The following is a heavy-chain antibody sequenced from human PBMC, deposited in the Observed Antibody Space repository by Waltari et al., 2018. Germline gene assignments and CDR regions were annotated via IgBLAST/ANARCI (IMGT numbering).Heavy chain of an antibody. CDR1: GYTFIGYH. J-gene: IGHJ3*01. Sequence: QVQLVQSGDEKKRPGASVKVSCKASGYTFIGYHMHWNRQAPGQGLEWMGWINTNNGGTNYAQKFQGRVTMTRDTSITTVYMELTSLRSNDTALYYCASGKTIVEFDVWGQGTVVTVSS. D-gene: IGHD3-16*02. CDR2: INTNNGGT. CDR3: ASGKTIVEFDV. V-gene: IGHV1-2*02.